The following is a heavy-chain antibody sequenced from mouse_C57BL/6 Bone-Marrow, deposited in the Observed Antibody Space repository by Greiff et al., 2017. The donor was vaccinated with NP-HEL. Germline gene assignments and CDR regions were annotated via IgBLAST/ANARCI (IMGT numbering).Heavy chain of an antibody. D-gene: IGHD1-1*01. CDR2: IDPSDSYT. V-gene: IGHV1-69*01. J-gene: IGHJ3*01. Sequence: QVQLQQPGAELVMPGASVKLSCKASGYTFTSYWMHWVKQRPGQGLEWIGEIDPSDSYTNYNQKFKGKSTLTVDKSSSTAYMQLSSLTSEDSAVYYCARWGSSYAFAYWGQGTLVTVSA. CDR3: ARWGSSYAFAY. CDR1: GYTFTSYW.